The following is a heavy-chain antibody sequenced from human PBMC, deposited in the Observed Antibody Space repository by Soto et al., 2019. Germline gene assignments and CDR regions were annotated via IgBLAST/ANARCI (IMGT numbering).Heavy chain of an antibody. CDR1: GYTFTSYD. V-gene: IGHV1-8*01. CDR3: ASPQQWDDAFDI. CDR2: MNPNSGNT. J-gene: IGHJ3*02. D-gene: IGHD6-19*01. Sequence: QVQLVQSGAEVKKPGASVKVSCKASGYTFTSYDINWVRQATGQGLEWMGWMNPNSGNTGYAQKFQGRGTMTRNTSISTAYMELSSLRSEDTAVYYCASPQQWDDAFDIWGQGTMVTGSS.